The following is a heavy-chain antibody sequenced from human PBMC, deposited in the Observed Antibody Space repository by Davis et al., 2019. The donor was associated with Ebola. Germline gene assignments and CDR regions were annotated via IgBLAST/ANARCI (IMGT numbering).Heavy chain of an antibody. CDR1: GFTFSTYS. D-gene: IGHD4-11*01. Sequence: PGGSLRLSCSASGFTFSTYSMNWVRQAPGKGLEWLSYISRGSGITYYADSVRGRFTISRDNTKNSLYLQMNSLRAEDTAVYYCARRTVSGIDYWGQGALVTVSS. CDR3: ARRTVSGIDY. J-gene: IGHJ4*02. CDR2: ISRGSGIT. V-gene: IGHV3-48*04.